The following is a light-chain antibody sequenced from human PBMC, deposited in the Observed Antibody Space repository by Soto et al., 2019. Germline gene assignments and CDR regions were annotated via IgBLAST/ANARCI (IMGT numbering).Light chain of an antibody. CDR3: QSYDATNQV. CDR1: SSDVGGYNY. V-gene: IGLV2-14*01. CDR2: EVS. J-gene: IGLJ3*02. Sequence: QSALTQPASVSGSPGQSITISCTGTSSDVGGYNYVSWYQQHPGKAPKLMIYEVSNRPSGVSNRFSGSIDSSSNSASLTISGLETEDEADYFCQSYDATNQVFGGGTKLTVL.